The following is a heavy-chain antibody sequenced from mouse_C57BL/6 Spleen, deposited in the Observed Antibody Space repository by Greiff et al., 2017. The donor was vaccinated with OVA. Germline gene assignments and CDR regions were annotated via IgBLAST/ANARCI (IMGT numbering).Heavy chain of an antibody. Sequence: QVQLQQPGAELVMPGASVKLSCKASGYTFTSYWMHWVKQRPGQGLEWIGEIDPSDSYTNYNQKFKGKSTLTVDKSSSTAYMQLSSLTSEDSAVYYCARSDTTVSMDYWGQGTSVTVSS. CDR2: IDPSDSYT. CDR1: GYTFTSYW. CDR3: ARSDTTVSMDY. D-gene: IGHD1-1*01. V-gene: IGHV1-69*01. J-gene: IGHJ4*01.